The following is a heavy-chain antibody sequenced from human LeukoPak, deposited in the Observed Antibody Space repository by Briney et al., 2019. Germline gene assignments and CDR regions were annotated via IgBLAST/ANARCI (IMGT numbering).Heavy chain of an antibody. J-gene: IGHJ3*02. CDR3: LGYYDSSGYTHDAFDI. V-gene: IGHV3-30*03. Sequence: GRSLRLSCAASGFTFSSYGMHWVRQAPGKGLEWVAVISYDGSNKYYADSVKGRFTISRDNSKNTLYLQMNSLRAEDTAVYYCLGYYDSSGYTHDAFDIWGQGTMVTVSS. D-gene: IGHD3-22*01. CDR2: ISYDGSNK. CDR1: GFTFSSYG.